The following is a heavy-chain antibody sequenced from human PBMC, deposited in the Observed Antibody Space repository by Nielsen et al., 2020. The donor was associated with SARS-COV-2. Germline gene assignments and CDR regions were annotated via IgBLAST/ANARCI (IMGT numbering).Heavy chain of an antibody. D-gene: IGHD6-13*01. V-gene: IGHV3-64D*06. CDR2: ISSNGGST. CDR1: GFTFSSYA. J-gene: IGHJ5*02. Sequence: GESLKISCSASGFTFSSYAMHWVRQAPGKGLEYVSAISSNGGSTYYADSVKGRFTISRDNSKNTLYLQMSSLRAEDTAVYYCVKAPGSSWYAWFDPWGQGTLVTVSS. CDR3: VKAPGSSWYAWFDP.